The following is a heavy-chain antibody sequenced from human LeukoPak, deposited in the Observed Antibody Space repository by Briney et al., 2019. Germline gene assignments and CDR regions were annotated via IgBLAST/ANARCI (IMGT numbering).Heavy chain of an antibody. J-gene: IGHJ3*02. CDR3: ARQKNDYGDYPDAFDI. CDR1: GYTFTSYY. D-gene: IGHD4-17*01. V-gene: IGHV1-46*01. Sequence: ASVKVSCKASGYTFTSYYIHWVRQAPGQGLEWVGLINPSAGNTAYAQKFQGRGSMTSDTSTSTVYMELSSLRSEDTAVYYCARQKNDYGDYPDAFDIWGQGTMVTVSS. CDR2: INPSAGNT.